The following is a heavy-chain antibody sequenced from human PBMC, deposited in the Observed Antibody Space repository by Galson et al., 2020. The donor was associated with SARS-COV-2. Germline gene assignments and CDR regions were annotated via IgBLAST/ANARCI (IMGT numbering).Heavy chain of an antibody. CDR2: IYTSGST. V-gene: IGHV4-4*07. CDR1: GGSMSGHY. Sequence: SETLSLTCTVSGGSMSGHYWTWIRQPAGQGLEWIGRIYTSGSTNYNPSLKSRVTMSVDTSKNQFTLKLSSLTAADTAVYYCARLATAGTFGVDYWGQGTLVTVSS. D-gene: IGHD6-13*01. CDR3: ARLATAGTFGVDY. J-gene: IGHJ4*02.